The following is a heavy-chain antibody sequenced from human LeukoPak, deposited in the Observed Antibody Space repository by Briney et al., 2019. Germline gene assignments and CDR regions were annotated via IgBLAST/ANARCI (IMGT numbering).Heavy chain of an antibody. CDR1: GGSISSYY. CDR2: IYYSGST. CDR3: ARDPSYGDYVGWFDP. V-gene: IGHV4-59*01. Sequence: SETLSLTCTVSGGSISSYYWSWIRQPPGKGLGWIGYIYYSGSTNYNPSLKSRVTISVDTSKNQFSLKLSSVTAADTAVYYCARDPSYGDYVGWFDPWGQGTLVTVSS. J-gene: IGHJ5*02. D-gene: IGHD4-17*01.